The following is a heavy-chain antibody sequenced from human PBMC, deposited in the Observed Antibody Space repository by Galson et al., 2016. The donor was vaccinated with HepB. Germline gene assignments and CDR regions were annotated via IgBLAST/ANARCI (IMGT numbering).Heavy chain of an antibody. D-gene: IGHD3-22*01. Sequence: SVKVSCKASGYTFTSYGISWVRQAPGQGLEWMGWISAYNGNTNYAQKLQGRVTMTTDTSTSTAYMELRSLRSDDTAVYYCARDLTPNYDDSSGYFPGAFDIWGQGTMVTVSS. CDR1: GYTFTSYG. V-gene: IGHV1-18*01. CDR3: ARDLTPNYDDSSGYFPGAFDI. J-gene: IGHJ3*02. CDR2: ISAYNGNT.